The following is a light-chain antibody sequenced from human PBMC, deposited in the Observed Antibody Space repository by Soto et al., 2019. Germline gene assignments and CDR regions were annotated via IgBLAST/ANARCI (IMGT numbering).Light chain of an antibody. CDR3: SSFTTTSTLV. CDR2: DVS. J-gene: IGLJ2*01. Sequence: QSALTQPASVSGSPGQSITISCTGTSGDVGANNYVSWFQQHPGKAPKIILYDVSNRPSGVSNRFSGSKSGNTASLTISGLQAEDEADYYCSSFTTTSTLVFGGGTKVTVL. CDR1: SGDVGANNY. V-gene: IGLV2-14*01.